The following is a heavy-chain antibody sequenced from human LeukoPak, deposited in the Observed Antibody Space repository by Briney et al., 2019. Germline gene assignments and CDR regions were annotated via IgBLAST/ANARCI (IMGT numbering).Heavy chain of an antibody. D-gene: IGHD5-18*01. CDR1: GGSISSYY. CDR3: ARGRGSYESNDAFDI. V-gene: IGHV4-59*08. Sequence: SGTLSLTCTVSGGSISSYYWSWIRQPPGKGLEWIGYIYYSGSTNYNPSLKSRVTISVDTSKNQFSLKLSSVTAADTAVYYCARGRGSYESNDAFDIWGQGTMVTVSS. CDR2: IYYSGST. J-gene: IGHJ3*02.